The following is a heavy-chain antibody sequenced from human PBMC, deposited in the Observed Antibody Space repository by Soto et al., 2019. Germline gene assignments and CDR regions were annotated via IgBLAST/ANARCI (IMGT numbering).Heavy chain of an antibody. V-gene: IGHV4-4*02. CDR3: ASRDPGTSVDY. Sequence: ASETLSLTCAVSGGSFTSNNWWTWVRQPPGQRLEWIGEIYRTGSTNYNPSLKSRVTISLDKSENQFSLKVTSLTAADTAVYYCASRDPGTSVDYWGQGTLVTVSS. D-gene: IGHD1-7*01. CDR2: IYRTGST. CDR1: GGSFTSNNW. J-gene: IGHJ4*02.